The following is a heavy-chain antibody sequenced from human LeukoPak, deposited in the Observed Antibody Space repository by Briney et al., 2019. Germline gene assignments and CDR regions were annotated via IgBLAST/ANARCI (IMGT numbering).Heavy chain of an antibody. Sequence: SETLSLTCAVYGGSFSGYYWSWIRQPPGKGLEWIGEINHSGSTNYHPSPKSRVTISVDTSKNQFSLMLSSVTAADTAVYYCARGFGYDSSGYYLQMGLHRQSGLDYWGQGTLVTVSS. CDR2: INHSGST. V-gene: IGHV4-34*01. D-gene: IGHD3-22*01. CDR3: ARGFGYDSSGYYLQMGLHRQSGLDY. CDR1: GGSFSGYY. J-gene: IGHJ4*02.